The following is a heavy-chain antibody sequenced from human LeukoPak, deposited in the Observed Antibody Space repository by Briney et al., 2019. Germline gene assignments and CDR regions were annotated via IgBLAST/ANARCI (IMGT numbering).Heavy chain of an antibody. V-gene: IGHV1-2*02. CDR3: ARTTEGYCRGGSCYYYYYYMDV. CDR2: INPNSGGT. D-gene: IGHD2-15*01. Sequence: GASVKVSCKASGYTFTSYYMHWVRQAPGQGLEWMGWINPNSGGTKYAQKFQGRVTMTRDTSISTVYMELSRLRSDDTAVYYCARTTEGYCRGGSCYYYYYYMDVWGKGTTVTVSS. CDR1: GYTFTSYY. J-gene: IGHJ6*03.